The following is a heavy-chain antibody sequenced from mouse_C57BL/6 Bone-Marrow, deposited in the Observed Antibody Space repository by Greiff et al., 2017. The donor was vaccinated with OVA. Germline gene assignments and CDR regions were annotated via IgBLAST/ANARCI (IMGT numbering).Heavy chain of an antibody. CDR1: GYTFTDYY. J-gene: IGHJ4*01. CDR3: AGVYDYVYAMDY. D-gene: IGHD2-4*01. Sequence: EVKLQQSGPVLVKPGASVKMSCKASGYTFTDYYMNWVKQSHGKSLEWIGVINPYNGGTSYNQKFKGKATLTVDKSSSTAYMELNSLTSEDSAVYYCAGVYDYVYAMDYWGQGTSVTVSS. V-gene: IGHV1-19*01. CDR2: INPYNGGT.